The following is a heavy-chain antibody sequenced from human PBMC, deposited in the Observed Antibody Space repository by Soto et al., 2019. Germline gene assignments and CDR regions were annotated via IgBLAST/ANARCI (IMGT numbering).Heavy chain of an antibody. CDR2: IDPSDSYT. V-gene: IGHV5-10-1*01. J-gene: IGHJ6*04. D-gene: IGHD2-2*01. CDR1: GSSFTNYW. CDR3: AIQDIVGVSARSEYYYGMYV. Sequence: PGESLKISCKDSGSSFTNYWISWVRQMPGKGLEWMGKIDPSDSYTNYSPSFQGHVTISADKSISTAYLQWSSLKASDTAMYYCAIQDIVGVSARSEYYYGMYVWGIESTLTVAS.